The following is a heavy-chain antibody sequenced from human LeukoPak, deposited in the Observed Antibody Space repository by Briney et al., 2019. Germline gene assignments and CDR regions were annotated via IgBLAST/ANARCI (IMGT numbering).Heavy chain of an antibody. CDR3: ARFLHGSGSYFGYYYYMDV. Sequence: GESLKIACKGSGYSFTSYWIGWVRQMPGKGLEWMGIIYPGDSDTRYSPSVQGQVTISADKSISTAYLQWSSLKASDTAMYYCARFLHGSGSYFGYYYYMDVWGKGTTVTISS. J-gene: IGHJ6*03. CDR1: GYSFTSYW. D-gene: IGHD3-10*01. V-gene: IGHV5-51*01. CDR2: IYPGDSDT.